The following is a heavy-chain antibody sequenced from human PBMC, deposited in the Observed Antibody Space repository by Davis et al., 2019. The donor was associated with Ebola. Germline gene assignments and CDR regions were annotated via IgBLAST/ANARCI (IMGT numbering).Heavy chain of an antibody. Sequence: TLSLTCAVSGGSISSGDYSWSWIRQPPGKGLEWIGYICHSGSTFYTPSLKSRVTMSVDRSKNQFSLELTSVTAADTAVYYCAGYTDYFLGWGQGTLVTVSS. CDR3: AGYTDYFLG. V-gene: IGHV4-30-2*01. CDR1: GGSISSGDYS. J-gene: IGHJ4*02. CDR2: ICHSGST. D-gene: IGHD4-11*01.